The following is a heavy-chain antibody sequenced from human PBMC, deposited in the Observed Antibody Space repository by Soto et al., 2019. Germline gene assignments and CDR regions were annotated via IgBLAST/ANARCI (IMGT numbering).Heavy chain of an antibody. Sequence: QVQLVESGGGVVQPGRSLRLSCAASGFTFSSYGMHWVRQAPGKGLEWVAVIWYDGSNKYYADSVKGRFTISRDNSKNTLYREMNRLRAEDTAAYYCASEYCSGGSCYSYGMDVWGQGTTVTVSS. V-gene: IGHV3-33*01. CDR1: GFTFSSYG. CDR2: IWYDGSNK. D-gene: IGHD2-15*01. J-gene: IGHJ6*02. CDR3: ASEYCSGGSCYSYGMDV.